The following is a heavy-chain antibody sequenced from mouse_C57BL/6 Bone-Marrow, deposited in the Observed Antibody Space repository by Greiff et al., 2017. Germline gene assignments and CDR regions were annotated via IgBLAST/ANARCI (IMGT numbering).Heavy chain of an antibody. Sequence: EVMLVESEGGLVQPGSSMKLSCTASGFTFSDYYMAWVRQVPEKGLEWVANINYDGSSTYYLDSLKSRFIISRDHAKNILYLQMSSLKSEDTATYYCARAGITTVVATGWYFDVWGTGTTVTVSS. V-gene: IGHV5-16*01. J-gene: IGHJ1*03. CDR1: GFTFSDYY. CDR3: ARAGITTVVATGWYFDV. CDR2: INYDGSST. D-gene: IGHD1-1*01.